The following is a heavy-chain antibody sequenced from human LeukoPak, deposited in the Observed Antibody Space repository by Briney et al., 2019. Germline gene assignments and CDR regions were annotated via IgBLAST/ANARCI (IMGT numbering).Heavy chain of an antibody. CDR2: INHSGST. Sequence: SETLSLACAVYGGSFSGYYWSWIRQPPGKGLEWIGEINHSGSTNYNPPLKSRVTISVDTSKNQFSLKLSSVTAADTAVYYCARVGAYYYGSGSYYPFDYWGQGTLVTVSS. D-gene: IGHD3-10*01. CDR3: ARVGAYYYGSGSYYPFDY. V-gene: IGHV4-34*01. J-gene: IGHJ4*02. CDR1: GGSFSGYY.